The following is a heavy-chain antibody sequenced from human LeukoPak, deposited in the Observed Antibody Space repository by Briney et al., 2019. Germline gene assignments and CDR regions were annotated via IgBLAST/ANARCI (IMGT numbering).Heavy chain of an antibody. Sequence: AGGSLRLSCAASGFTFSGSAMHWVRQASGKGLEWVGRIRSKANSYATAYAASVKGRFTISRDDSRNTAYLQMNSLKTEDTAVYYCTRVGSSTDYWGQGTLVTVSS. CDR3: TRVGSSTDY. J-gene: IGHJ4*02. D-gene: IGHD1-26*01. CDR2: IRSKANSYAT. V-gene: IGHV3-73*01. CDR1: GFTFSGSA.